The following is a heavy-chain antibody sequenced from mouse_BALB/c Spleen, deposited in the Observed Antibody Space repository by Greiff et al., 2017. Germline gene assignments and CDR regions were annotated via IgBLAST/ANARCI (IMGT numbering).Heavy chain of an antibody. CDR3: TRWGDYEGDWYFDV. D-gene: IGHD2-4*01. Sequence: DVKLQESGTVLARPGASVKMSCKASGYTFTSYWMHWVKQRPGQGLEWIGAIYPGNSDTSYNQKFKGKAKLTAVTSTSTAYMELSSLTNEDSAVYYCTRWGDYEGDWYFDVWGAGTTVTVSS. CDR2: IYPGNSDT. J-gene: IGHJ1*01. CDR1: GYTFTSYW. V-gene: IGHV1-5*01.